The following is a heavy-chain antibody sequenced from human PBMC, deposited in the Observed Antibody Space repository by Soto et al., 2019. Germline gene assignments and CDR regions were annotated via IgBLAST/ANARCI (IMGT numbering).Heavy chain of an antibody. D-gene: IGHD1-7*01. J-gene: IGHJ4*02. Sequence: QITLKESGPTLVKPTQTLTLTCTFSGFSLTTSGVGVGWIRQPPGKALEWLALIYWDDDKHYSPSLKSRLTITKDTYRNQVVLTMTNMDPVDTATYFCAHRLPLYPDWNYGRFDYWGQGTLVTVSS. V-gene: IGHV2-5*02. CDR3: AHRLPLYPDWNYGRFDY. CDR1: GFSLTTSGVG. CDR2: IYWDDDK.